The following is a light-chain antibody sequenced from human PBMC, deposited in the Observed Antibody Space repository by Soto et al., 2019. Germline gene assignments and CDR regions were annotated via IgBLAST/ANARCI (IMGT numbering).Light chain of an antibody. CDR1: QDITKY. V-gene: IGKV1-33*01. J-gene: IGKJ3*01. CDR2: DAS. CDR3: QQYDDLPLT. Sequence: DIQMTQSPSSLSASVGDRVTITCQASQDITKYLNWYQQKPGIAPKVLISDASTLETGVPPRFSGSGSGTEFTLTISGLQPYDFATYYCQQYDDLPLTFGPGTQVEVK.